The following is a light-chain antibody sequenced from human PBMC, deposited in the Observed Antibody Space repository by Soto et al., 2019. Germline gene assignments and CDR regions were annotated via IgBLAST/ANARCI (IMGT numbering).Light chain of an antibody. CDR2: AAS. J-gene: IGKJ3*01. CDR1: QDITNY. CDR3: QVYNSAPRFT. Sequence: DIQMTQSLSSLSASVGDRVTITCRASQDITNYLAWYQQKSGKVPKLLMYAASTLQSGVPSRFSGSGSGTDFTLTISSLQPEDVATYYCQVYNSAPRFTFGPGTKVDIK. V-gene: IGKV1-27*01.